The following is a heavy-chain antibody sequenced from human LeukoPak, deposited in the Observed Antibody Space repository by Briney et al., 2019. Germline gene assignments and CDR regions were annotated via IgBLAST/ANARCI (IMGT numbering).Heavy chain of an antibody. D-gene: IGHD2-15*01. CDR3: AKEARYCSGGSCYQDY. CDR1: GFTFSSYA. CDR2: ISGSGGST. Sequence: GGSLRLSCAASGFTFSSYAMSWVRQAPGKGLEWVSAISGSGGSTYYADSVKGRFTISRDNSKNTLYLRMNSLRAEDTAVYYCAKEARYCSGGSCYQDYWGQGTLVTVSS. J-gene: IGHJ4*02. V-gene: IGHV3-23*01.